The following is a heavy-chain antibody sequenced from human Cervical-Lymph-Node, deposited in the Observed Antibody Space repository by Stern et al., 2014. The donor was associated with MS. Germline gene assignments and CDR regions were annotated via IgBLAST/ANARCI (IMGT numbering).Heavy chain of an antibody. J-gene: IGHJ4*02. D-gene: IGHD4-11*01. CDR3: ARQPDYSDFLDF. CDR1: GYNFIDHA. Sequence: VQLVQSGAEVKKPAASMTISCKTSGYNFIDHAIHWVRSALGQRLEWMGWINGGPGTTKYSQKFQGRVSFTRDKAASAAYMDLSSLSPDDTAVYYCARQPDYSDFLDFWGQGTLVTVSS. V-gene: IGHV1-3*01. CDR2: INGGPGTT.